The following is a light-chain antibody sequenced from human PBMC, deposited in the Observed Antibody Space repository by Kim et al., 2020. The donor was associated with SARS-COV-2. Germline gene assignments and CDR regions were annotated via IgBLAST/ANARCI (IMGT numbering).Light chain of an antibody. CDR3: QQYNRNPRT. J-gene: IGKJ1*01. V-gene: IGKV1D-16*01. CDR2: GAS. Sequence: DIQMTQSPSSLSASVGDRVTITCRASQRISSWLAWYQQKPGKAPKVLIYGASTLQSGVPSRFSGSGSGTDFTLSISSLQPDDVATYYCQQYNRNPRTFGQGTKVEIK. CDR1: QRISSW.